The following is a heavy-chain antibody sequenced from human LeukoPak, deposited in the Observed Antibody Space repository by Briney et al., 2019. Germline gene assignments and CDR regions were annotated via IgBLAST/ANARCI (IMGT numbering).Heavy chain of an antibody. J-gene: IGHJ5*02. CDR2: IYTSGST. CDR3: ARSHPSYCSSTSCYGNWFDP. Sequence: SETLSLTCTVSGGSISSYYWSWIRQPAGKGLEWIGRIYTSGSTNYNPSLKSRVTMSVDTSKNQFSLKLSSVTAADTAVYYCARSHPSYCSSTSCYGNWFDPWGQGTLATVSS. CDR1: GGSISSYY. V-gene: IGHV4-4*07. D-gene: IGHD2-2*01.